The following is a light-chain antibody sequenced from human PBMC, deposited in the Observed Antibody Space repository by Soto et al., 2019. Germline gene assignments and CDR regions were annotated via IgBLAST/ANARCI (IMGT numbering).Light chain of an antibody. CDR2: AAS. CDR1: QGISSY. J-gene: IGKJ1*01. V-gene: IGKV1-8*01. Sequence: AIRMTQSPSSLSASTGDRVTITCRASQGISSYLAWYQQKPGKAPKLLIYAASTLQSGVPSRFRGSGSGTDFTLTISCPQSEDFATYYCQQYYSYPWTLGQGTKVDIK. CDR3: QQYYSYPWT.